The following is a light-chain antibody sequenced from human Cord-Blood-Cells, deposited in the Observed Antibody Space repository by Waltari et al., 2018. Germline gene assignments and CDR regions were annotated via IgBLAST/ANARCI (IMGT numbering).Light chain of an antibody. CDR2: DAS. CDR3: QQYDNLSLT. CDR1: QDISNY. V-gene: IGKV1-33*01. Sequence: DIQMTQSPSSLSASVGARVTITCQASQDISNYFNWYQQKPGKAPKLLIYDASNLETGVPSRFSGSGSGTDFTFTISSLQPEDIATYYCQQYDNLSLTFGGGTKVEIK. J-gene: IGKJ4*01.